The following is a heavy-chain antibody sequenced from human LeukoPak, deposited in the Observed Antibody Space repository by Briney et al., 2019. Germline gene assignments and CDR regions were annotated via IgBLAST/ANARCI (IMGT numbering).Heavy chain of an antibody. CDR2: ISYDGSKK. CDR1: GFTFSSYS. J-gene: IGHJ4*02. CDR3: ARGEYYYGSGNYYRGIDY. V-gene: IGHV3-30*03. D-gene: IGHD3-10*01. Sequence: PGGSLRLSCAASGFTFSSYSMHWVRQAPGKGLEWVAVISYDGSKKYYADSVKGRFTIFRDNTKNTLDLQMNSLRAEDTAVYYCARGEYYYGSGNYYRGIDYWGQGTLVTVSS.